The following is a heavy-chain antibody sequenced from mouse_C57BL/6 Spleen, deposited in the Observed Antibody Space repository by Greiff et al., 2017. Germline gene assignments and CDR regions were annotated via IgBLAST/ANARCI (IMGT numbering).Heavy chain of an antibody. CDR3: AGTYSKGTWFAY. CDR1: GFTFSDYG. Sequence: EVHLVASGGGLVKPGGSLKLSCAASGFTFSDYGMHWVRQAPEKGLEWVAYISSGSSTIYYADTVKGRFTISRDNAKNTLFLQMTSRRSEDKAMYDCAGTYSKGTWFAYWGQGTLVTVSA. D-gene: IGHD2-5*01. J-gene: IGHJ3*01. V-gene: IGHV5-17*01. CDR2: ISSGSSTI.